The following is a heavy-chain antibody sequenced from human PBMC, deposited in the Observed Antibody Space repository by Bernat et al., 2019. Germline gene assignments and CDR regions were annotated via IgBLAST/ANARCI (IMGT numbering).Heavy chain of an antibody. CDR2: IRSKAYGGTT. Sequence: EVQLLESGGGLGQPGQSLRLSCTASGSGFTFGDYAMSWVRQAPGKGLEWVGFIRSKAYGGTTEYAASVRGRFSIARDDSKSIAYLQMKSLKTEDTAVYYCTRAVSSGWYGVIDYWGQGTLVTVSS. CDR1: GSGFTFGDYA. CDR3: TRAVSSGWYGVIDY. V-gene: IGHV3-49*04. J-gene: IGHJ4*02. D-gene: IGHD6-19*01.